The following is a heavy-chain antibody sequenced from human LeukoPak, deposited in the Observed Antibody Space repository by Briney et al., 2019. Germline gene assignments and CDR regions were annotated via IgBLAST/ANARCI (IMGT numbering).Heavy chain of an antibody. D-gene: IGHD3-3*01. CDR2: IYTSGST. J-gene: IGHJ4*02. Sequence: SQTLSLTCTVSGGSISSGSYYWSWIRQPAGKGLEWIGRIYTSGSTNYNPSLKSRVTISVDTSKNQFSLKLSSVTAADTAVYYCASTSLRFLDGGIDYWGQGTLVTVSS. CDR1: GGSISSGSYY. V-gene: IGHV4-61*02. CDR3: ASTSLRFLDGGIDY.